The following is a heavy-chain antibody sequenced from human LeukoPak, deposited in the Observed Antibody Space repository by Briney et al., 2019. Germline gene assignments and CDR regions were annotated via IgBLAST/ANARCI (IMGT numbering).Heavy chain of an antibody. V-gene: IGHV1-24*01. D-gene: IGHD3-10*01. Sequence: ASVKVSSKVSGYTLTELSMHWVRRARGKGLEWMGGFDPEDGETIYAQKFQGRVTMTEDTSTDTASMELSSLRSEDTAVYYCATDYYVVRGVINGTDAFDIWGQGTMVTVSS. CDR2: FDPEDGET. CDR1: GYTLTELS. J-gene: IGHJ3*02. CDR3: ATDYYVVRGVINGTDAFDI.